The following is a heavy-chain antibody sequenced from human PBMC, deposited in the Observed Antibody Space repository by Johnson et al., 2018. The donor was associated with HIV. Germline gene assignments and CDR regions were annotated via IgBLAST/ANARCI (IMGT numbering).Heavy chain of an antibody. D-gene: IGHD4-23*01. V-gene: IGHV3-30*19. Sequence: VPLVESGGGVVPPGRSLRLSCAASGFTFRSYGMPWVRQAPGQGLEGVAVISYDGSNKYFADSVKGRFPLPRDNSKNTLYLQMNSLRTEDTAVYYCAKDFRRFFPTPDAFDIWGQGTMVTVSS. J-gene: IGHJ3*02. CDR1: GFTFRSYG. CDR2: ISYDGSNK. CDR3: AKDFRRFFPTPDAFDI.